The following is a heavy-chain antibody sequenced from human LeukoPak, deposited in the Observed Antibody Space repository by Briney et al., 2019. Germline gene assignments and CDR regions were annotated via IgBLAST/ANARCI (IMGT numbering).Heavy chain of an antibody. Sequence: PSETLSLTCAVSGYSITSGYYWGWIRQPPGKGLEWIGSIYHSGSTYYNPSLKSRLTISVDTSKNQFSLRLSPVTAADTAVYYCAKNRVLRYCSSTSCYDRGFDPWGQGTLVTVSS. CDR3: AKNRVLRYCSSTSCYDRGFDP. D-gene: IGHD2-2*01. CDR2: IYHSGST. CDR1: GYSITSGYY. J-gene: IGHJ5*02. V-gene: IGHV4-38-2*01.